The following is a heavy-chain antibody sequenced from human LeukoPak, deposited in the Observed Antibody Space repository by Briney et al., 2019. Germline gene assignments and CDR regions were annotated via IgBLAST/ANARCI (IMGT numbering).Heavy chain of an antibody. CDR2: IYHSGHA. CDR3: ARNSSLTTLKGGWFDP. V-gene: IGHV4-38-2*01. CDR1: GYSINSGYS. J-gene: IGHJ5*02. D-gene: IGHD4-11*01. Sequence: PETLSLTCAVSGYSINSGYSWTWLRQRPGKGLEWIGNIYHSGHAYYNPSLKSRVTISLDASKNQFSLRLSSVTAADTAVYYCARNSSLTTLKGGWFDPWGQGTLVTVSS.